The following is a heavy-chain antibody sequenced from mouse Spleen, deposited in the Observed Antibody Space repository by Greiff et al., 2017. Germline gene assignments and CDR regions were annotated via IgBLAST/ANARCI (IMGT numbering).Heavy chain of an antibody. V-gene: IGHV5-12-1*01. CDR2: ISSGGGST. CDR3: ARRGYDWYFDV. Sequence: EVQRVESGGGLVKPGGSLKLSCAASGFAFSSYDMPWVRQTPEKRLEWVAYISSGGGSTYYPDTVKGRFTISRDNAKNTLYLLMSSLKSEDTAMYYCARRGYDWYFDVWGAGTTVTVSS. J-gene: IGHJ1*01. D-gene: IGHD2-2*01. CDR1: GFAFSSYD.